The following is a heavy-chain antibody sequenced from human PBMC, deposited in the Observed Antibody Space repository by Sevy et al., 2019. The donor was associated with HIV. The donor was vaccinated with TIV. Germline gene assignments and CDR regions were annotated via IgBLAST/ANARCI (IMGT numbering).Heavy chain of an antibody. CDR3: AKSPMMEAIYTDYFDY. D-gene: IGHD2-2*02. J-gene: IGHJ4*02. CDR2: ISDSADST. V-gene: IGHV3-23*01. Sequence: GGSLRLSCTASGFSFSDYAMSWVRQAPGKGLEWVSIISDSADSTYYADSVRGRFTISRDNSKNTLFLQMNSLRAEDTAVYFCAKSPMMEAIYTDYFDYWGPGTLVTVSS. CDR1: GFSFSDYA.